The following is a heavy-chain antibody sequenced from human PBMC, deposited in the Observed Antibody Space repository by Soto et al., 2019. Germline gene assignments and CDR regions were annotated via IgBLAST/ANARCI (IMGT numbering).Heavy chain of an antibody. CDR1: GYTFTSYG. CDR3: ARSRPYSSGWEPGDY. CDR2: ISAYNGDT. J-gene: IGHJ4*02. D-gene: IGHD6-19*01. V-gene: IGHV1-18*01. Sequence: ASVKVSCKASGYTFTSYGIDWVRQAPGQGLEWMGWISAYNGDTNYAQEVHGRVTMTTDTSTGTAYMELRSLRSDDTAVYYCARSRPYSSGWEPGDYWGQGTLVTVSS.